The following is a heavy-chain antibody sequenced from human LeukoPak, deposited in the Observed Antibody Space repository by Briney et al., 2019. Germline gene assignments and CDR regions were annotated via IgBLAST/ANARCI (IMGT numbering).Heavy chain of an antibody. Sequence: ASVKVSCKASGYTFTSYGISWVRQAPGQGLEWMGWISAYNGNTNYAQKLQGRVTMTTDTSTSTAYMELRSLRSDDTAVYYCARLYCGGDCYPPFDYWGQGTLVTVSS. V-gene: IGHV1-18*01. J-gene: IGHJ4*02. CDR2: ISAYNGNT. D-gene: IGHD2-21*02. CDR3: ARLYCGGDCYPPFDY. CDR1: GYTFTSYG.